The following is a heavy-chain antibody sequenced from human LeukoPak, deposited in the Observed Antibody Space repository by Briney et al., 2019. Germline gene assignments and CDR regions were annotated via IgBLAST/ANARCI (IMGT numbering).Heavy chain of an antibody. CDR1: GFTFNNYD. CDR2: ISTVADT. Sequence: GGSLRLSCAASGFTFNNYDFHWVRQVAGKRLEGVAGISTVADTFYPDSVMGRFTISRENAKNSFYLQMNSLRAGDTAVYYCARGWGGHGRSWGALDFWGQGILVTVSS. D-gene: IGHD3-16*01. J-gene: IGHJ4*02. V-gene: IGHV3-13*01. CDR3: ARGWGGHGRSWGALDF.